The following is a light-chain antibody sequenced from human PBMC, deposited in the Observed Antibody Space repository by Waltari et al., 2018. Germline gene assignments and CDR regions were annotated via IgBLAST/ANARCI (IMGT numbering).Light chain of an antibody. J-gene: IGLJ3*02. CDR1: SSNIANKY. V-gene: IGLV1-47*01. Sequence: QSVLTQPPSASGTPGQRVTMSCAGGSSNIANKYVLWYQPLPGTAPRLLMFRDDERPSGVPDRFSGSKSGTSASLAISGLRSEDEADYYCAVWDDFLSAWVFGGGTKLTVL. CDR3: AVWDDFLSAWV. CDR2: RDD.